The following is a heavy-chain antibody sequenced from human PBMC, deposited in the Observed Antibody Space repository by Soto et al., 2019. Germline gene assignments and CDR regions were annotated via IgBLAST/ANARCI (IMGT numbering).Heavy chain of an antibody. V-gene: IGHV3-23*01. J-gene: IGHJ3*01. CDR1: GFTFSSYT. CDR3: AKKMSTRPPGAFDF. Sequence: DVQLLESGGDLIQPGGSLRLSCAASGFTFSSYTMRWVRQAPGKGLEWVSTISGSGADTYYADSVKGRFTISRDNSKNTVYLQMTSLRAEDTDIYYCAKKMSTRPPGAFDFWGQGTMVTVSS. D-gene: IGHD1-1*01. CDR2: ISGSGADT.